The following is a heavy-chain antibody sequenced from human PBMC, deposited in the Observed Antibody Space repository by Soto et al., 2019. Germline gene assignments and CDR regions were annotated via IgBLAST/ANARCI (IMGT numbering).Heavy chain of an antibody. CDR2: IYYSGST. D-gene: IGHD3-9*01. CDR3: ARVFGYDILTGYQGRYYYYMDV. V-gene: IGHV4-59*01. Sequence: SETLSLTCTVSGGSISSYYWSWIRQPPGKGLGWIGYIYYSGSTNYNPSLKSRVTISVDTSKNQFSLKLSSVTAADTAVYYCARVFGYDILTGYQGRYYYYMDVWGKGTTVTVSS. J-gene: IGHJ6*03. CDR1: GGSISSYY.